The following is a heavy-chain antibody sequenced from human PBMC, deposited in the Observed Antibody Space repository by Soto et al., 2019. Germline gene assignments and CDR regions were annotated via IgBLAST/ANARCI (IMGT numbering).Heavy chain of an antibody. Sequence: GGSLRLSCAASGFTFSNYWMSWVRQAPGKGLEWVANIRQDGNEKYYVDSVKGRFTISRDNAKNSLYLQMNSLRVEDTAVYYCARDPHPHFDFWCQGILVTVFS. CDR3: ARDPHPHFDF. V-gene: IGHV3-7*01. J-gene: IGHJ4*01. CDR1: GFTFSNYW. CDR2: IRQDGNEK.